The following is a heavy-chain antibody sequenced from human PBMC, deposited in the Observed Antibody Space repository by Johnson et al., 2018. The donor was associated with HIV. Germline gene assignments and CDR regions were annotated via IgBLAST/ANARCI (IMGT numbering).Heavy chain of an antibody. D-gene: IGHD3-10*01. CDR2: ISWNGGST. Sequence: VQLVESGGGLVQPGRSLRLSCAASGFTFDDYAMHWVRQAPGKGLEWVSGISWNGGSTGYADSVKGRFTISRDNAKNSLYLQMNSLRAEDTALYYCTRGATWFGDAFDIWGQGTMVTVSS. J-gene: IGHJ3*02. CDR3: TRGATWFGDAFDI. V-gene: IGHV3-9*01. CDR1: GFTFDDYA.